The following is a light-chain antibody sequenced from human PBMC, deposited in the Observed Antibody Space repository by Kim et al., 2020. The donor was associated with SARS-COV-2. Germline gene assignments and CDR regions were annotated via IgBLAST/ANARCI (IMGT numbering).Light chain of an antibody. CDR3: QQYNNWPPVT. Sequence: SPGEGATLSCRASQTIRSNLAWYQQKPGQAPRLHIYSASTRATGVPARFSGGGSGTEFTLTISSLQAEDSAVYYCQQYNNWPPVTFGGGTKVDIK. V-gene: IGKV3-15*01. CDR1: QTIRSN. CDR2: SAS. J-gene: IGKJ4*01.